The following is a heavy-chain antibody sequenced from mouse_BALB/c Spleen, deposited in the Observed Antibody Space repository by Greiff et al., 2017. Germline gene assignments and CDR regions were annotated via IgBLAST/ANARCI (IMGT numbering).Heavy chain of an antibody. CDR3: TRGYYGPFAY. CDR1: GFTFSNYW. Sequence: EVQVVESGGGLVQPGGSMKLSCVASGFTFSNYWMNWVRQSPEKGLEWVAEIRLKSNNYATHYAESVKGRFTISRDDSKSSVYLQMNNLRAEDTGIYYCTRGYYGPFAYWGQGTLVTVSA. J-gene: IGHJ3*01. D-gene: IGHD1-1*01. V-gene: IGHV6-6*02. CDR2: IRLKSNNYAT.